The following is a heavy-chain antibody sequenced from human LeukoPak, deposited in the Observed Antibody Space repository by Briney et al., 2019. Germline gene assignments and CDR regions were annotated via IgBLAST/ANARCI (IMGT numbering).Heavy chain of an antibody. J-gene: IGHJ5*02. CDR2: INHSGST. V-gene: IGHV4-34*01. CDR1: GGSFSGYY. CDR3: ARSGYSYGKGYGWFDP. Sequence: PSETLSLTCAVYGGSFSGYYWSWIRQPPGKGLEWIGEINHSGSTNYNPSLKSRVTRSVDTSKNQFSLKLSSETAADTAVYYCARSGYSYGKGYGWFDPWGQGTLVTVSS. D-gene: IGHD5-18*01.